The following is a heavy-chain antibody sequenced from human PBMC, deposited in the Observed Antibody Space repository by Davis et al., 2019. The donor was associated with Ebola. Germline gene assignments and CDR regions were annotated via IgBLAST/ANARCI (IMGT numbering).Heavy chain of an antibody. V-gene: IGHV1-46*01. CDR2: INPSGGST. D-gene: IGHD2-15*01. CDR1: GYTFTSYY. J-gene: IGHJ4*02. CDR3: ARDRLGYCSGGSCYYFDY. Sequence: ASVKVSCKASGYTFTSYYMHWVRQAPGQGLEWMGIINPSGGSTSYAQKFQGRVTMTRDTSTSTVYMELSSLRSEDTAVYYCARDRLGYCSGGSCYYFDYWGQGTLVTVSS.